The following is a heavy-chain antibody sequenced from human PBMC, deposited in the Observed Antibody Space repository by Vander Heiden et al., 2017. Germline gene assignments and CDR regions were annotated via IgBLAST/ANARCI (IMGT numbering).Heavy chain of an antibody. CDR1: GFTFNNHA. V-gene: IGHV3-23*01. CDR2: ISTTGDTT. Sequence: EVQLLQSGGGLVQPGGSLRLSCAASGFTFNNHAMTWVRQAPGKGLEWVSTISTTGDTTYYADSVKGRFTMSRDNSKNTLYLQMSSLRVEDTAVYFCGKDSWWLTLWGQGTLVTVSS. J-gene: IGHJ4*02. CDR3: GKDSWWLTL. D-gene: IGHD2-15*01.